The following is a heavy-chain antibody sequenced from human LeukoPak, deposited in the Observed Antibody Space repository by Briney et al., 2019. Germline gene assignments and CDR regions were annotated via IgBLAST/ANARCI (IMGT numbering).Heavy chain of an antibody. Sequence: GGSLRLSCAASGLTFSSYWMTWVRQAPGKGLEWVANIKHNGDELNYVDSVEDRFTISRDNAKNSLYLHMTSLRAEDTAVYYCARELRTFDSWGQGTLVTVSS. J-gene: IGHJ4*02. CDR1: GLTFSSYW. CDR2: IKHNGDEL. V-gene: IGHV3-7*01. D-gene: IGHD3-16*01. CDR3: ARELRTFDS.